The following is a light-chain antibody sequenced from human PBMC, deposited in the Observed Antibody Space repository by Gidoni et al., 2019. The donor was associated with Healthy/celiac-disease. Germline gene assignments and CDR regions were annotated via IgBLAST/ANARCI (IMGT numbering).Light chain of an antibody. CDR2: EVT. J-gene: IGLJ2*01. CDR3: SSYAGSNTVV. Sequence: QSALTHPPSSSGSPGQSVAISCTGTSSDVGGYNYVSWYQQHPGKAPKLMIYEVTQRPSGVPDRFSGSKSGNTASLTVSGLQAEDEADYYCSSYAGSNTVVFGGGTKLTVL. CDR1: SSDVGGYNY. V-gene: IGLV2-8*01.